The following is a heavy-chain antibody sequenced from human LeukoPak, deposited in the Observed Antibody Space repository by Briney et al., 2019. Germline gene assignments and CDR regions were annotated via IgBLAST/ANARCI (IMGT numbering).Heavy chain of an antibody. CDR2: IRYDGGNK. J-gene: IGHJ4*02. CDR1: GFTFSSYG. V-gene: IGHV3-30*02. D-gene: IGHD3-22*01. Sequence: GGSLRLSCAASGFTFSSYGMHWVRQAPGKGLEWVAFIRYDGGNKYYADSVKGRFTISRDNSKNTLYLQMNSLRAEDTAVYYCARRDYYDSSGDFDYWGQGTLVTVSS. CDR3: ARRDYYDSSGDFDY.